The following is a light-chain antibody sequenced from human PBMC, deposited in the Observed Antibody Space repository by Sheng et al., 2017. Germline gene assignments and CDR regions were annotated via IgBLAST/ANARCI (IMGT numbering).Light chain of an antibody. CDR2: AAS. Sequence: DIQMTQSPSSLSASVGDRVTITCRASQSISSYLNWYQQKPGKAPKLLIYAASSLQSGVPSRFSGSGSGTDFTLTISSLQPEDFATYYCQQSYSTPRSTFGQGTEGGN. V-gene: IGKV1-39*01. CDR3: QQSYSTPRST. J-gene: IGKJ1*01. CDR1: QSISSY.